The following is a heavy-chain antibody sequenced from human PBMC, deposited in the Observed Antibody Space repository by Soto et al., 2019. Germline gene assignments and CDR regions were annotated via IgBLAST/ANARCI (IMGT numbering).Heavy chain of an antibody. CDR2: IYHSGST. V-gene: IGHV4-30-2*01. CDR3: ARAQWLVLDY. D-gene: IGHD6-19*01. Sequence: QLQLQESGSGLVKPSQTLSLTCTVSGGSISSGGYSWSWIRQPPGKGLEWIGYIYHSGSTYYNPSLKSRVTISLDRSKNHCSLKLSSVSAADTAVDYCARAQWLVLDYWGQGTLVTVSS. CDR1: GGSISSGGYS. J-gene: IGHJ4*02.